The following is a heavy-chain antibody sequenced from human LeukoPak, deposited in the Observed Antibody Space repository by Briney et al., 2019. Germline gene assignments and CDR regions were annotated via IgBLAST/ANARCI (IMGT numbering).Heavy chain of an antibody. J-gene: IGHJ4*02. CDR1: GFTFSSYA. V-gene: IGHV3-64*01. CDR2: ISSNGGST. Sequence: PGGSLRLSCAASGFTFSSYAMHWVRQAPGKGLEYVSAISSNGGSTYYANSVKGRFTISRDNSKNTLYLQMNSLRAEDTAVYYCAKTDPVVVTAYFDYWGQGTLVTVSS. D-gene: IGHD2-21*02. CDR3: AKTDPVVVTAYFDY.